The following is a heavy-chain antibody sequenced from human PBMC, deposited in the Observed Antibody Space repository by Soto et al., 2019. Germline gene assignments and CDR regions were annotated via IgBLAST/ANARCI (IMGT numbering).Heavy chain of an antibody. D-gene: IGHD3-10*01. CDR2: IYHSGST. V-gene: IGHV4-30-2*01. Sequence: QLQLQESGSGLVKPSQTLSLTCAVSGGSISSGGYSWSLIRQPPGKALEWIGYIYHSGSTYYNPSLKSRVTISVDRTKNQFSLKLRSVTAADTAVYYCARDQYYGSGFFDYWGQGTLVTVSS. CDR1: GGSISSGGYS. CDR3: ARDQYYGSGFFDY. J-gene: IGHJ4*02.